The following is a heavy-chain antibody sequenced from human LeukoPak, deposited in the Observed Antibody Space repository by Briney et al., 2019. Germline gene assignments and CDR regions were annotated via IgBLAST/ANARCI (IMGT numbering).Heavy chain of an antibody. V-gene: IGHV3-30-3*01. Sequence: GGSLRLSCAASGFTFSSYAMRWVRQAPGKGLEWVAVISYDGSNKYYADSVKGRFTISRDNSKNTLYLQMNSLRAEDTAVYYCARDGYSSGWITSNSGYFQHWGQGTLVTVSS. CDR3: ARDGYSSGWITSNSGYFQH. J-gene: IGHJ1*01. CDR2: ISYDGSNK. CDR1: GFTFSSYA. D-gene: IGHD6-19*01.